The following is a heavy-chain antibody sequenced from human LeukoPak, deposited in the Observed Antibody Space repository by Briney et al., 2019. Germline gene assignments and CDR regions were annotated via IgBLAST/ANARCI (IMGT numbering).Heavy chain of an antibody. CDR3: ARPGGYCSSTSCYKDDAFDI. CDR2: IYHSGST. J-gene: IGHJ3*02. Sequence: SETLSLTCAVSGYSISSGYYWGWIRQPPGKGLEWIGSIYHSGSTYYNPSLKSLVTISVDTSKNQFSLKLSSVTAADTAVYYCARPGGYCSSTSCYKDDAFDIWGQGTMVTVSS. V-gene: IGHV4-38-2*01. CDR1: GYSISSGYY. D-gene: IGHD2-2*02.